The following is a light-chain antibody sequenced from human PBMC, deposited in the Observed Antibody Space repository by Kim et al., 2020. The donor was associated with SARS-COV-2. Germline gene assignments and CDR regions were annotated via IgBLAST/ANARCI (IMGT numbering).Light chain of an antibody. CDR2: GVS. CDR1: SSYVGGYNY. Sequence: SVTISCTGTSSYVGGYNYVSWYQQHPGKAPKLMIYGVSKRPSGVPDRFSGSKSGNTASLTISGLQAEDEADYYCCSYAGSYTFVVFGGGTQLTVL. J-gene: IGLJ2*01. CDR3: CSYAGSYTFVV. V-gene: IGLV2-11*01.